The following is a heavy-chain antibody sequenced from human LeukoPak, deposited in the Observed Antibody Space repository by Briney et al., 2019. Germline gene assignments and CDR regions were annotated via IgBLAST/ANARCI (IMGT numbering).Heavy chain of an antibody. Sequence: SETLSLTCTVSGYPITSGHYWAWIRQPPGKGLEWIASIYYSGSTYYNPSLKTRITTSADTSKNQFSLMLSSVTAADTAMYYCARLGYCNTVTCYGWFDPWGQGTLVTVSS. CDR2: IYYSGST. D-gene: IGHD2/OR15-2a*01. V-gene: IGHV4-38-2*02. J-gene: IGHJ5*02. CDR1: GYPITSGHY. CDR3: ARLGYCNTVTCYGWFDP.